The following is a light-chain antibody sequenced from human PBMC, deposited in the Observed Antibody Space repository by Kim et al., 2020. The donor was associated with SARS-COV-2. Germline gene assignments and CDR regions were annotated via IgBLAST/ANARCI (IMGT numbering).Light chain of an antibody. J-gene: IGLJ2*01. Sequence: ALGQTVMFTCHGDSLRSYYATWYQQKPGQAPILVIYGKNSRPSGIPDRFSGSSSGNTASLTITGTQAGDEADYYCNSRDSNDNVVFGGGTQLTVL. CDR2: GKN. CDR3: NSRDSNDNVV. V-gene: IGLV3-19*01. CDR1: SLRSYY.